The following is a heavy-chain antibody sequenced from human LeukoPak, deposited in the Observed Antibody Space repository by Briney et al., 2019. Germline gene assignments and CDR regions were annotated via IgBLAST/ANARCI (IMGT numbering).Heavy chain of an antibody. V-gene: IGHV4-39*07. CDR2: IYYSGST. CDR3: AREPPMVRGVIVYYYYYMDV. Sequence: ETLSLTCTVSGGSISSSSYYWGCTRQPPGKGLEWIGSIYYSGSTYYNPSLKSRVTISVDTSKNQFSLKLSSVTAADTAVYYCAREPPMVRGVIVYYYYYMDVWGKGTTVTVSS. CDR1: GGSISSSSYY. D-gene: IGHD3-10*01. J-gene: IGHJ6*03.